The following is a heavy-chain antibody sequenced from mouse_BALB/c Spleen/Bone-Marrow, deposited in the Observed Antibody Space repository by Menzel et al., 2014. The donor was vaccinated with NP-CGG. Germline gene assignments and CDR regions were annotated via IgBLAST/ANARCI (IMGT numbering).Heavy chain of an antibody. J-gene: IGHJ3*01. D-gene: IGHD2-13*01. V-gene: IGHV1S81*02. CDR1: GYTFTSYY. CDR3: TSEGDSPFAY. CDR2: INPSNGGT. Sequence: VKLMESGAELVKPGASVKLSCKASGYTFTSYYMYWVKQRPGQGLEWIGEINPSNGGTNFNEKFKSKATQTVDKSSSTAYMQLSSLTSEDSAVYYCTSEGDSPFAYWGQGTLVTVSA.